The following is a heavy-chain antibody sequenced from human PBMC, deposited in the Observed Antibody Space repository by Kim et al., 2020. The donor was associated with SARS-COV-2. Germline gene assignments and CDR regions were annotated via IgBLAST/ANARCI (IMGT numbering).Heavy chain of an antibody. Sequence: SVKGRFTISRNKSKNPLYLQMNSLRAEDTAVYYCARDLSGYSTSSSGFDIWGQGAKVTVSS. V-gene: IGHV3-30*07. J-gene: IGHJ3*02. CDR3: ARDLSGYSTSSSGFDI. D-gene: IGHD6-6*01.